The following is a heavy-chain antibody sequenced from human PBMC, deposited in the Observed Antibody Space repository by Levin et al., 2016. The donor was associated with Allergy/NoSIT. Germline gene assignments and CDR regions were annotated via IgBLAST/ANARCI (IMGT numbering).Heavy chain of an antibody. CDR1: GGSFSGYY. J-gene: IGHJ4*02. CDR2: INHSGST. D-gene: IGHD3-10*01. CDR3: ARGFLGAPHFDY. V-gene: IGHV4-34*01. Sequence: SETLSLTCAVYGGSFSGYYWSWIRQPPGKGLEWIGEINHSGSTNYNPSLKSRVTISVDTSKNQFSLKLSSVTAADTAVYYCARGFLGAPHFDYWGQGTLVTVSS.